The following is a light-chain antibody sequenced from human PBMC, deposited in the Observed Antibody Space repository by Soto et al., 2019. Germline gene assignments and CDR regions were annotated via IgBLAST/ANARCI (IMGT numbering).Light chain of an antibody. CDR3: SSYTSSSTLL. Sequence: QSALTQPASVSGSPGQSITFSCTGTSNDIGGYNYVSWYQQHPGKAPKLMIFDVSNRPSGVSYRFSGSKSGNTASLTISGLQAEDAADYYCSSYTSSSTLLFGGGTQLTVL. CDR2: DVS. J-gene: IGLJ2*01. CDR1: SNDIGGYNY. V-gene: IGLV2-14*01.